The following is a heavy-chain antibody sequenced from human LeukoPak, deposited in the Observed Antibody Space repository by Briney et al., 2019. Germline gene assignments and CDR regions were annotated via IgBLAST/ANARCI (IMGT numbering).Heavy chain of an antibody. Sequence: GGSLRLSCAASGFTFRDFGMHWVRRPPPKGMEWVAVISYDGRHKYYGDPVKDRFTISTDNSNNTQYLQMNSLRAEDAALYYCAKGSSRYFDWVSFTDFGLDYWGQGTLVSVSS. CDR3: AKGSSRYFDWVSFTDFGLDY. V-gene: IGHV3-30*18. J-gene: IGHJ4*02. CDR1: GFTFRDFG. D-gene: IGHD3-9*01. CDR2: ISYDGRHK.